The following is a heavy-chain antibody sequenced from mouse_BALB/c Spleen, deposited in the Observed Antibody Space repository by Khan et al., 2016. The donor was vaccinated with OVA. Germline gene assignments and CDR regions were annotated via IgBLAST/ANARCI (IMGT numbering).Heavy chain of an antibody. Sequence: EVKLEVSGPSLVKPSQTLSLTCSITGDSITTGYWNWIRKFPGNKLEYMGYIIYTGYTYYNPSLKSRLSITRHTSNNQYYLQLNSVTDEDTATYYCARSTYRYAFVYWGQGTLVTVSA. CDR1: GDSITTGY. CDR3: ARSTYRYAFVY. V-gene: IGHV3-8*02. CDR2: IIYTGYT. J-gene: IGHJ3*01. D-gene: IGHD2-14*01.